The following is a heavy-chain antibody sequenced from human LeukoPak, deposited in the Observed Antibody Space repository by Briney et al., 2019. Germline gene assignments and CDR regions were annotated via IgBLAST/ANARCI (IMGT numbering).Heavy chain of an antibody. CDR1: GFIFNHYA. CDR2: IWSDGTNR. Sequence: PGTSLRLSCEASGFIFNHYALHWVRQAPPKGLEWVAVIWSDGTNRYYADSVKGRFSIFRDDSQKRVFLQMNSLRAEDTAVYYCVRDAQRGFDYSNSLQYWGEGALVTVSS. D-gene: IGHD4-11*01. CDR3: VRDAQRGFDYSNSLQY. J-gene: IGHJ4*02. V-gene: IGHV3-33*01.